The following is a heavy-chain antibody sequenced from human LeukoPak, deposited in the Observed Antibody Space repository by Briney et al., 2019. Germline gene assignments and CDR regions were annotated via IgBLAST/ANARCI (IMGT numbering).Heavy chain of an antibody. CDR3: ATSWGSVLEYYFDY. V-gene: IGHV1-69*04. J-gene: IGHJ4*02. CDR1: GGTFSSYA. CDR2: IIPILGIA. D-gene: IGHD7-27*01. Sequence: SVKVSCKASGGTFSSYAISWVRQAPGQGLEWMGRIIPILGIANYAQKFQGRVTITADKSTSTAYMELSSLGSEDTAVYYCATSWGSVLEYYFDYWGQGTLVTVSS.